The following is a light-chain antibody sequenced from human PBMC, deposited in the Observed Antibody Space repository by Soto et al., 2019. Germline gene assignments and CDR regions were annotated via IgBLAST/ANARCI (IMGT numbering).Light chain of an antibody. CDR3: QKYSSVII. J-gene: IGKJ5*01. Sequence: DIQMTQSPSSLSASVGDRVTITCRASQGISNFLAWYQQKPGKVPKLLISAASTLQSGVPPRFSGSGSGTDFTLTITSLQPEDVATYYCQKYSSVIIFGQGTRLEIK. CDR2: AAS. V-gene: IGKV1-27*01. CDR1: QGISNF.